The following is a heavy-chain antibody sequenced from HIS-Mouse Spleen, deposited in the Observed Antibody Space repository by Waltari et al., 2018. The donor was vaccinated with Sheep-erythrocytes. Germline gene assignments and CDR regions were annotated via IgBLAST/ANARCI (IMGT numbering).Heavy chain of an antibody. J-gene: IGHJ4*02. CDR3: ARGWGFDY. D-gene: IGHD1-26*01. CDR1: GGSFSGYY. CDR2: INHSGST. Sequence: QVQLQQWGAGLLKPSETLSLTCAVYGGSFSGYYWSWIRQPPGKGLEWIGEINHSGSTNYNPSLKSRVTISVDTSKNQFSLKLSSVTAADTAVYYCARGWGFDYWGQGTLVIVSS. V-gene: IGHV4-34*01.